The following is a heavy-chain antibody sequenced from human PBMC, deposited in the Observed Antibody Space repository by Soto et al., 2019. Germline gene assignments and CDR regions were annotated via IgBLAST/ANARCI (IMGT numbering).Heavy chain of an antibody. CDR1: GFTFDDYG. J-gene: IGHJ6*02. D-gene: IGHD2-15*01. CDR3: PKDDGPDIVYVHYAIDV. Sequence: EVLLVASGGGLVPPGRSLRLSCAASGFTFDDYGMHWVRQAPGKGLEWVSGISWNSDTVGYADSVKSRFTISRDNAKNALYLQMNSLSPEHTAFYYCPKDDGPDIVYVHYAIDVWGQGTTVTVSS. V-gene: IGHV3-9*01. CDR2: ISWNSDTV.